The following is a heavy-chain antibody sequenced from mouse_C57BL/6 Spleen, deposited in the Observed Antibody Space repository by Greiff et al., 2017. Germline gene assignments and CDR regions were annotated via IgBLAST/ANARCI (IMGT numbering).Heavy chain of an antibody. V-gene: IGHV1-55*01. CDR3: ARGPLNYYGSSYFDY. Sequence: QVQLQQPGAELVKPGASVKMSCKASGYTFTSYWITWVKQRPGQGLEWIGDIYPGSGSTNYTEKFKSKATLTVDTSSSTAYMQLSSLTSEDSAVYYWARGPLNYYGSSYFDYWGQGTTLTVSS. CDR2: IYPGSGST. D-gene: IGHD1-1*01. CDR1: GYTFTSYW. J-gene: IGHJ2*01.